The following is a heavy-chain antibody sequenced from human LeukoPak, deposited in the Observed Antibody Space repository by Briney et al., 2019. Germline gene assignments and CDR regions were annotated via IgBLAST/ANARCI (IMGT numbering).Heavy chain of an antibody. CDR2: ISYDGSNK. CDR1: GFTFSSYA. Sequence: GSLRLSCAASGFTFSSYAMHWVRQAPGKGLEWVAVISYDGSNKYYADSVKGRFTISRDNSKNTLYLQMNSLRAEDTAVYYCARERGYNYNFDYWGQGTLVTVSS. CDR3: ARERGYNYNFDY. J-gene: IGHJ4*02. D-gene: IGHD5-24*01. V-gene: IGHV3-30-3*01.